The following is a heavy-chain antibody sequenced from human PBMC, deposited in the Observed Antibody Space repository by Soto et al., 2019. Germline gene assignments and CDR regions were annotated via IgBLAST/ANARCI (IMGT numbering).Heavy chain of an antibody. CDR2: IKQDGSEK. CDR1: GFTFSSYW. Sequence: EVQLVESGGGLVQPGGSLRLSCAASGFTFSSYWMSWVRQAPGKGLEWVANIKQDGSEKYYVDSVKGRLTISRDNAKNSLYLQMNSLRAEDTAVYYCATLDQQDPLIVVVPAAILGPNRFDPWGQGTLVTVSS. J-gene: IGHJ5*02. CDR3: ATLDQQDPLIVVVPAAILGPNRFDP. D-gene: IGHD2-2*02. V-gene: IGHV3-7*01.